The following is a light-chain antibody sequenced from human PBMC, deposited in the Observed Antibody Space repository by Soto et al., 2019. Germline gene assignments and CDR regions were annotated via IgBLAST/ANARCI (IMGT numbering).Light chain of an antibody. J-gene: IGLJ1*01. CDR1: SRDVGAENL. CDR3: CSYAGYSTPYV. Sequence: QSALTQPASVSGSPGQSITISCTGTSRDVGAENLVSWYQQHPGKAPKLMIYEGSQRPSGVSNRFSGSKSGNTASLTISGLQPQDEAEYFCCSYAGYSTPYVFGTGTKLTVL. CDR2: EGS. V-gene: IGLV2-23*01.